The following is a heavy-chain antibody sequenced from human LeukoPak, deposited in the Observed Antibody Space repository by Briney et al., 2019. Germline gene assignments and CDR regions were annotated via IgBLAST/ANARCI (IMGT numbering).Heavy chain of an antibody. CDR3: AKRGGSYIGYFDY. Sequence: PGGSLRLSCAASGFTFSTYAMSWVRQAPGKGLEWVSAISGSGGSTYYADSVKGRFTISRDNSKNTLYLQMNSLRAEDTAVYYCAKRGGSYIGYFDYWGQGTLVTVSS. J-gene: IGHJ4*02. CDR2: ISGSGGST. D-gene: IGHD1-26*01. V-gene: IGHV3-23*01. CDR1: GFTFSTYA.